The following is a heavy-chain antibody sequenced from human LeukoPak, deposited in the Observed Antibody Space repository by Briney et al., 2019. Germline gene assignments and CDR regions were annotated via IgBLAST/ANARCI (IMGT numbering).Heavy chain of an antibody. V-gene: IGHV4-34*01. J-gene: IGHJ5*02. D-gene: IGHD3-10*01. CDR3: ARYMVRGVIPYFDP. Sequence: SETLSLTCAVYGGSFSGYHWSWIRQPPGKGREWIGEINHSGNTNYNPALKSRVTISGDTSKNQFSLKLSSVTAADTAVYYCARYMVRGVIPYFDPWGQGTLVTVSS. CDR2: INHSGNT. CDR1: GGSFSGYH.